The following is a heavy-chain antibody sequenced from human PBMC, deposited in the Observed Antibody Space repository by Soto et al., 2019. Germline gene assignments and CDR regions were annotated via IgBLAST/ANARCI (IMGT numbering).Heavy chain of an antibody. CDR3: ARDRYSGSYLRYYYYGMDV. CDR2: ISSSGSTI. J-gene: IGHJ6*02. CDR1: GFTFSDYF. V-gene: IGHV3-11*04. D-gene: IGHD1-26*01. Sequence: QVQLVESGGGLVKPGGSLRLSCAASGFTFSDYFMNWIRQAPGKGLEWVAYISSSGSTIYYADSVKGRFTISRANAKNSLYLQMNSLRAEDTAVYYCARDRYSGSYLRYYYYGMDVWGQGTTVTVSS.